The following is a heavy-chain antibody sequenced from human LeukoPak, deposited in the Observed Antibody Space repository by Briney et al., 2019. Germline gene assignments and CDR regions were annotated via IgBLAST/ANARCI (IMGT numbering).Heavy chain of an antibody. D-gene: IGHD2-2*01. Sequence: PGGSLRLSCAASGFNFSSYGMSWVRQAPGKRLEWFSAISGSGGSTYYADSVKGRFTISRDNSKNTLYLQMNSLRAEDTAVYYCAKESYCSSTSCYYRHGNYFDYWGQGTLVTVSS. CDR2: ISGSGGST. V-gene: IGHV3-23*01. CDR3: AKESYCSSTSCYYRHGNYFDY. CDR1: GFNFSSYG. J-gene: IGHJ4*02.